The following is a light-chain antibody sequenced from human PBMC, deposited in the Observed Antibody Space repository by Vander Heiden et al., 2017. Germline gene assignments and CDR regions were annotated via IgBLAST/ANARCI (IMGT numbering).Light chain of an antibody. CDR3: QHTYNTPRT. CDR1: QSITNY. V-gene: IGKV1-39*01. CDR2: AAS. J-gene: IGKJ2*01. Sequence: QITQSPSSLSASVGDRVTITCRASQSITNYLNWYQQKPGKAPKLLIFAASTLESGVPSRFSGSGSGTDFTLTISSLQPEDFATYYCQHTYNTPRTFGQGTKLEIK.